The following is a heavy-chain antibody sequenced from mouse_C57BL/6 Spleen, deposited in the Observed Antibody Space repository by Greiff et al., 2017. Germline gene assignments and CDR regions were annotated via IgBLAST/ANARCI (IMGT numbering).Heavy chain of an antibody. Sequence: LVESGPELVKPGASVKISCKASGYAFSSSWMNWVKQRPGKGLEWIGRIYPGDGDTNYNGKFKGKATLTADKSSSTAYMQLSSLTSEDSAFYFCAEFINYAMDYWGQGTSVTVAS. CDR1: GYAFSSSW. CDR2: IYPGDGDT. J-gene: IGHJ4*01. CDR3: AEFINYAMDY. D-gene: IGHD1-1*01. V-gene: IGHV1-82*01.